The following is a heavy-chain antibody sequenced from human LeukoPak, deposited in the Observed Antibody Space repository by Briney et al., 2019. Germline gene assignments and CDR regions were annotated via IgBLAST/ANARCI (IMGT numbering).Heavy chain of an antibody. CDR2: IIPIFGTA. CDR3: ARTRWFGELFGAFDI. Sequence: SVKVSCKASGGTFSSYAISWVRQAPGQGLEWMGGIIPIFGTAYYAQKFQGRVTITADESTSTAYMELSSLRSEDTAVYYCARTRWFGELFGAFDIWGQGTMVTVSS. CDR1: GGTFSSYA. J-gene: IGHJ3*02. V-gene: IGHV1-69*13. D-gene: IGHD3-10*01.